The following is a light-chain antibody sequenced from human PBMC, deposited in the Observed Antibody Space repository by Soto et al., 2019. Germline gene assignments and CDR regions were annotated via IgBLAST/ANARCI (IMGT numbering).Light chain of an antibody. J-gene: IGLJ1*01. V-gene: IGLV2-14*01. CDR2: EVS. Sequence: QSALTQPASVSGSPGQWITISCTGTSSDVGGYNYVSWYQQHPGKAPKLMIYEVSNRPSGVSNRFSGSKSGNTASLTISGLQAEDEADYFCSSYGSTSTRYVFGTGTKVTVL. CDR1: SSDVGGYNY. CDR3: SSYGSTSTRYV.